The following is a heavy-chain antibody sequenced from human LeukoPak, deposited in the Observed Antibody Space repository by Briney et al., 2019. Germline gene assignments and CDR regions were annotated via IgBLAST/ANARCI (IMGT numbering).Heavy chain of an antibody. CDR2: IWYDGSNK. CDR1: GYTFSSYV. J-gene: IGHJ4*02. CDR3: TRDGFGESFFDY. V-gene: IGHV3-33*01. Sequence: GGSLRLSCAASGYTFSSYVMHWVRQAPGKGGEGVAVIWYDGSNKYYPDSVKGRFSLSRDNSKNTLYLQMHSLRAEDRAVLHCTRDGFGESFFDYWGQGTLVTVSS. D-gene: IGHD3-10*01.